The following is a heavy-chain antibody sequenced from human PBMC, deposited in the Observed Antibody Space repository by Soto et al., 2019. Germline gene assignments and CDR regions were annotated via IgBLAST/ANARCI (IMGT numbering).Heavy chain of an antibody. CDR1: GYTFTSYD. D-gene: IGHD6-13*01. Sequence: QVQLVQSGAEVKKPGASVKVSCKASGYTFTSYDINWVRQATGQGLEWMGWMNPNSGKKVYAQKFQGRVTMTRDTSTSTAYMELSSLKSEDTAVYYCTRAAGAGDYWGQGTLVTVSS. J-gene: IGHJ4*02. V-gene: IGHV1-8*01. CDR2: MNPNSGKK. CDR3: TRAAGAGDY.